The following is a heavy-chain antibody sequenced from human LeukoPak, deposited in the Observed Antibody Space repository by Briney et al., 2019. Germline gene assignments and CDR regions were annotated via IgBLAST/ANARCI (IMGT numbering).Heavy chain of an antibody. CDR1: GFTFSSYA. J-gene: IGHJ6*03. D-gene: IGHD6-13*01. Sequence: GGSLKLSCAASGFTFSSYAMSWVRQAPGKGLEWVSAISGSGGSTYYADSVKGRFTISRDNSKNTLYLQMNSLRAEDTAVYYCAKFMEQQSYAHPTSYYMDVWGKGTTVTVSS. CDR3: AKFMEQQSYAHPTSYYMDV. CDR2: ISGSGGST. V-gene: IGHV3-23*01.